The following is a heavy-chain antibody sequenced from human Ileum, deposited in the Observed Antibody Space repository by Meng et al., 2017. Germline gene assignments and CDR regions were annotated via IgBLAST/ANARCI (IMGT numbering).Heavy chain of an antibody. Sequence: QVQLQESGPGLVKPSQTLSLTCTVSGGTLSSAGYYWSWIRQFPGKGLEWIGFIFYTGTTYYNPSLESRVTISVDTSKNQYYLKMNSVTAADTAVYYCARDVMGIRDGAVEDYWGQGTPVTVSS. CDR1: GGTLSSAGYY. CDR3: ARDVMGIRDGAVEDY. J-gene: IGHJ4*02. CDR2: IFYTGTT. D-gene: IGHD5-24*01. V-gene: IGHV4-31*03.